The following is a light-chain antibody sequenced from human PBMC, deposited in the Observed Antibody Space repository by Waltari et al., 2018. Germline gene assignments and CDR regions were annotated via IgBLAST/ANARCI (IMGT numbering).Light chain of an antibody. V-gene: IGKV3-11*01. J-gene: IGKJ5*01. CDR3: QQRSNWIT. CDR2: DAS. CDR1: QSVSSY. Sequence: IELTHSPATLALSPGERATLSCRASQSVSSYLAWYQQKPGQAPRLLIYDASNRATGLPARFRGSGSGTDFTLTISSLEPEDFAVYYCQQRSNWITFGQGTRLEIK.